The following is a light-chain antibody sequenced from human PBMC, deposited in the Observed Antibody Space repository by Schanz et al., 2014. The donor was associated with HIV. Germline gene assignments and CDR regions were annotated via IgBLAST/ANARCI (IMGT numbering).Light chain of an antibody. CDR1: RSNIGTGFD. CDR3: QSFDSSLNGVL. V-gene: IGLV1-40*01. J-gene: IGLJ3*02. CDR2: ANT. Sequence: QSVLTQPPSVSGAPGQRVTISCTGTRSNIGTGFDVHWYQLLPGTAPKVLIFANTNRPSGVPDRFSGSKSGSSASLAISGLQAEDEADYFCQSFDSSLNGVLFGGGTKLTVL.